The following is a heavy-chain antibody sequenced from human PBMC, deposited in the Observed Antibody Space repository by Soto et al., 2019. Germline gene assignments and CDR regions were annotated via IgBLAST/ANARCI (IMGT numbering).Heavy chain of an antibody. Sequence: EVQLVESGGGLVQPGGSLRLSCAASGFTFSSYWMYWVRQAPGKGLVWVSRINSDGSSTSYADSVKGRFTISRDNAKNTLYLQMNSLRAEDTAVYYCARDRRVHSYGYDAFDIWGQGTMVTVSS. D-gene: IGHD5-18*01. CDR1: GFTFSSYW. CDR3: ARDRRVHSYGYDAFDI. CDR2: INSDGSST. J-gene: IGHJ3*02. V-gene: IGHV3-74*01.